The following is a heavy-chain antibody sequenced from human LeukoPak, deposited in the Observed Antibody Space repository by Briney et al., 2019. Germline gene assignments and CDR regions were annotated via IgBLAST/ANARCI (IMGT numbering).Heavy chain of an antibody. CDR1: GYSFTDYY. CDR2: INPYSGGT. V-gene: IGHV1-2*02. J-gene: IGHJ5*02. CDR3: ARADRLHGGPYLIGP. Sequence: ASVKVSCKTSGYSFTDYYMHWVRQAPGQGLERMGWINPYSGGTSSAQKFQGRVTMTRDTSISTVYMQVSWLTSDDTAIYYCARADRLHGGPYLIGPWGQGTLVTVSS. D-gene: IGHD3-16*01.